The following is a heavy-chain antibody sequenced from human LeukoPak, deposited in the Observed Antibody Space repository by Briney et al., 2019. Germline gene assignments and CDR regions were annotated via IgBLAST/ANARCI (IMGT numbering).Heavy chain of an antibody. Sequence: PSETLSLTCAVSGGSISSSNWWSWVRQPPGKGLEWIGEIYHSGSTNYNPSLKSRVTISVDKSKNQFSLKLSSVTAADTAVYYCAREHYYGSGSYDYYYYYMDVWGKGTTVTVSS. CDR3: AREHYYGSGSYDYYYYYMDV. D-gene: IGHD3-10*01. CDR1: GGSISSSNW. V-gene: IGHV4-4*02. CDR2: IYHSGST. J-gene: IGHJ6*03.